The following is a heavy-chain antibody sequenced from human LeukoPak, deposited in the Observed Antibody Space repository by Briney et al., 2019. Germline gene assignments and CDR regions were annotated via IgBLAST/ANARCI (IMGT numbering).Heavy chain of an antibody. Sequence: PSETLSLTCAVYGGSFSGYYWSWIRQPPGKGLEWIGEINHSGSTNCNPSLKSRVTISVDTSKNQFSLKLSSVTAADTAVYYCARVTDFWSGYYFGYFDYWGQGTLVTVSS. J-gene: IGHJ4*02. D-gene: IGHD3-3*01. CDR1: GGSFSGYY. V-gene: IGHV4-34*01. CDR2: INHSGST. CDR3: ARVTDFWSGYYFGYFDY.